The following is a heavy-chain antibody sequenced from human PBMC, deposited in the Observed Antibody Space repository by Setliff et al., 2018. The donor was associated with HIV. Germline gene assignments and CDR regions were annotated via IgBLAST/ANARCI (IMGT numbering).Heavy chain of an antibody. D-gene: IGHD2-15*01. CDR1: GYTFTSYY. CDR3: ARAGVVVAATSYYYGMDV. Sequence: ASVKVSCKASGYTFTSYYMHWVRQAPGQGLEWMGIINPSGGSTSYAQKFQGRVTMTRDTSTSTVYMELSSLRSEDTAVYYCARAGVVVAATSYYYGMDVWGQGTTGTAP. J-gene: IGHJ6*02. V-gene: IGHV1-46*01. CDR2: INPSGGST.